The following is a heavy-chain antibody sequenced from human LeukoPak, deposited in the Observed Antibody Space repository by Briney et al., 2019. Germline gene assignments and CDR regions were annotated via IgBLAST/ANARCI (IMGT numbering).Heavy chain of an antibody. Sequence: SVKISCKACGYTFSGYYMHWVRQVPGQGLEWMGWINPNSGGTNYAQKFQGRVTMTRDTSISTAYMELSRLRSDDTAVYYCARARYCSSTSCYYFDYWGQGTLVTVSS. CDR2: INPNSGGT. V-gene: IGHV1-2*02. J-gene: IGHJ4*02. CDR3: ARARYCSSTSCYYFDY. D-gene: IGHD2-2*01. CDR1: GYTFSGYY.